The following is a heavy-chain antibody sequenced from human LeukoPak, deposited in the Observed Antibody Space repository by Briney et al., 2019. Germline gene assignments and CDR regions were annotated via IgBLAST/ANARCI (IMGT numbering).Heavy chain of an antibody. D-gene: IGHD4-17*01. J-gene: IGHJ4*02. CDR3: HRDGY. V-gene: IGHV3-53*01. CDR1: GLTVSSRY. CDR2: IYGGQST. Sequence: PGGSPRLSCAASGLTVSSRYMSWVRQAPGKGLEWVSVIYGGQSTYCADSVKGRFTIATDNSKNTLDLQMNSLRVEDTAVYYCHRDGYWGQGTLVTVSS.